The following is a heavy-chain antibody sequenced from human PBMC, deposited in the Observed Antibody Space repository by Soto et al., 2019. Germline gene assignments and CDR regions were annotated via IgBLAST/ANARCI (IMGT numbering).Heavy chain of an antibody. J-gene: IGHJ3*02. V-gene: IGHV3-53*01. CDR2: IYAGGST. Sequence: QLVESGGGLIQPGGSLRLSCALSGFTVSPSYMIWVRQAPGKALEWVSVIYAGGSTYYPDSVKRRFTLSRDNSKTTLYLQMDSLRTEDTAVYYCAKGRTYIDAFDIWGQGTMVTVSS. CDR3: AKGRTYIDAFDI. CDR1: GFTVSPSY.